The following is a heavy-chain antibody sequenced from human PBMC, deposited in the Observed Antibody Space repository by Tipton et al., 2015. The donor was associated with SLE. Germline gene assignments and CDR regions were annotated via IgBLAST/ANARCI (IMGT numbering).Heavy chain of an antibody. CDR3: ARYTRNWYLDS. Sequence: GLVKPSQTLSLTCAISGDSVSSESATWNWIRQSPSRGFEWLGRTYYRSQWHSDYAASARSRITVNPDTSKNQFSLHLNSVTPEDAAVYYCARYTRNWYLDSWGQGTLVSVSS. J-gene: IGHJ4*02. CDR1: GDSVSSESAT. V-gene: IGHV6-1*01. D-gene: IGHD1-1*01. CDR2: TYYRSQWHS.